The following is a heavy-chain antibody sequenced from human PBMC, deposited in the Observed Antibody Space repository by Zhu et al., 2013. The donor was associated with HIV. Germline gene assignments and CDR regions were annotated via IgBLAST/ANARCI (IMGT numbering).Heavy chain of an antibody. CDR3: APSPTIVVIHPSSFDY. Sequence: VQVVESGGGVVQPGRSLRLSCAASGFTFSSFGMHWVRQAPGKGLEWVAVISYDGSQKYYGDSVRGRFTISRDNAKNSLYLQMNSLRAEDTAVYYCAPSPTIVVIHPSSFDYWGQGTLVTVSS. D-gene: IGHD2-2*01. V-gene: IGHV3-30*03. J-gene: IGHJ4*02. CDR1: GFTFSSFG. CDR2: ISYDGSQK.